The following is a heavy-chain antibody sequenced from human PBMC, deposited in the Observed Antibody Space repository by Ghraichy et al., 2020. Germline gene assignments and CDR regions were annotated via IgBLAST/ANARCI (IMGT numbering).Heavy chain of an antibody. V-gene: IGHV4-31*02. CDR2: LFYTGSR. Sequence: SLNISCSVSGGFISSGGYYWGWIRQHPGKGLEWIGYLFYTGSRYYNPSLQSRVTMSVDTSDRQFSLELKSVTAADTAVYYCVRDPSSSPAVFDYWGQGILVTVSS. J-gene: IGHJ4*02. CDR1: GGFISSGGYY. CDR3: VRDPSSSPAVFDY. D-gene: IGHD6-6*01.